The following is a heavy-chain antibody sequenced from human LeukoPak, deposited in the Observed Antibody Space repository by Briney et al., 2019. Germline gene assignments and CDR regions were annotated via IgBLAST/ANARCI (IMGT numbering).Heavy chain of an antibody. CDR1: GGSISSYY. CDR3: ARDLYGSGRNDAFDI. CDR2: IYYSGST. D-gene: IGHD3-10*01. Sequence: SETLSLTCTVSGGSISSYYWSWIRQPPGKGLEWIGYIYYSGSTNYNPSLKSRVTISVDTSKNQFSLKVSSVTAADTAVYYCARDLYGSGRNDAFDIWGQGTMVTVSS. J-gene: IGHJ3*02. V-gene: IGHV4-59*12.